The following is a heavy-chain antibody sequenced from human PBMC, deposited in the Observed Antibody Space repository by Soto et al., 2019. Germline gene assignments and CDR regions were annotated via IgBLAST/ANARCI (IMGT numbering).Heavy chain of an antibody. J-gene: IGHJ4*02. CDR2: INPASGGT. V-gene: IGHV1-2*02. CDR3: ARENWNYDCDY. D-gene: IGHD1-7*01. Sequence: ASVKVSCKGFGYIFTGYYIHWVRQAPGQGLEWMGWINPASGGTNYAQKFQGRVTMTRDMSFSTAYMELSRLGSDDTAVYYCARENWNYDCDYWGQGTLVTVSS. CDR1: GYIFTGYY.